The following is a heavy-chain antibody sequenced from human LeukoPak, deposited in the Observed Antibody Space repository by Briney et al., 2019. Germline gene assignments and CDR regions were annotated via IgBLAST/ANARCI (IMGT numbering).Heavy chain of an antibody. J-gene: IGHJ6*02. CDR3: ARVRVVTLQYYYYGMDV. Sequence: ASVKVSCKASGGTFSSYATSWVRQAPGQGLEWMGGIIPIFGTANYAQKFQGRVTITADESTSTAYMELSSLRSEDTAVYYCARVRVVTLQYYYYGMDVWGQGTTVTVSS. V-gene: IGHV1-69*13. CDR1: GGTFSSYA. CDR2: IIPIFGTA. D-gene: IGHD4-23*01.